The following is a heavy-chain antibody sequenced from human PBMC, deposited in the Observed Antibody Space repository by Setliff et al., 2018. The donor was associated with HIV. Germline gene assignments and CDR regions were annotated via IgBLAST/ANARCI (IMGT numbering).Heavy chain of an antibody. V-gene: IGHV4-39*01. Sequence: PSETLSLTCTVSGGSISSSSYYWGWIRQPPGKGLEWIGTIYYSGNSFYNPSLKSRVTISVDTSKNQFSLKLRSVTAADTALYYCASPGGYCSSTSCHSFDYGGQGTLVTVSS. CDR2: IYYSGNS. CDR1: GGSISSSSYY. CDR3: ASPGGYCSSTSCHSFDY. D-gene: IGHD2-2*01. J-gene: IGHJ4*02.